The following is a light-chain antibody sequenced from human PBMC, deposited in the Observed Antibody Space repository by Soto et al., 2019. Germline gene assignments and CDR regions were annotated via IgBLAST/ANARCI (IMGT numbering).Light chain of an antibody. CDR2: GAS. Sequence: DIQMTQSPSSLSASVGDRVTITCRASQNINTYLNWYQQKSGKAPKLLISGASSFPGGVPSRFSGSGSGTDFTLTISSLQPEDFATYYCQQGSYTLTFGGGTKLEMK. CDR1: QNINTY. CDR3: QQGSYTLT. V-gene: IGKV1-39*01. J-gene: IGKJ4*01.